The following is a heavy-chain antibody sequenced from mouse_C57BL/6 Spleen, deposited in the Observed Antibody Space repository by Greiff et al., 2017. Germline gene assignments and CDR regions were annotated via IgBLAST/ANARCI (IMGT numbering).Heavy chain of an antibody. V-gene: IGHV1-50*01. CDR2: IDPSDSYT. CDR3: ARLYGNYAY. Sequence: QVQLQQPGAELVKPGASVKLSCKASGYTFTSYWMQWVKQRPGQGLEWIGEIDPSDSYTNYNQKFKGKATLTVDTSSSTAYMQLSSLTSEDSAVYYCARLYGNYAYWGQGTTLTVSS. J-gene: IGHJ2*01. D-gene: IGHD2-1*01. CDR1: GYTFTSYW.